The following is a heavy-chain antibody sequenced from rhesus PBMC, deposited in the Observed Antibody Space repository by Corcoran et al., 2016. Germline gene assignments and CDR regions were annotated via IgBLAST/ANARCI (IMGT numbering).Heavy chain of an antibody. J-gene: IGHJ2*01. V-gene: IGHV4-173*01. CDR1: GGSISRNY. CDR2: ISGSGGST. Sequence: QLQLQESGPGLVKPSETLSLTCAVSGGSISRNYWSWLRQPPGKGPEGIGLISGSGGSTDFNPSLKGRVTSSTDTSQNQFSLKLSSVTAADAAVYYSARDWAYDWNYGYFDLWAPRAPITISS. CDR3: ARDWAYDWNYGYFDL. D-gene: IGHD1-26*01.